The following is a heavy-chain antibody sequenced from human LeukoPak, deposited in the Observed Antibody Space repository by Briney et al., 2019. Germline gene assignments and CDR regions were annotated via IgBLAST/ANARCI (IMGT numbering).Heavy chain of an antibody. Sequence: PSETLSLTCTVSGGSISSYYWSWIRHPPGKGLEWIGYIYYSGSTNYNPSLKSRVTISVDTSKNQFSLKLSSVTAADTAVYYCARMSYFDWSTVNYFDYWGQGTLVTVSS. J-gene: IGHJ4*02. CDR1: GGSISSYY. CDR3: ARMSYFDWSTVNYFDY. V-gene: IGHV4-59*01. CDR2: IYYSGST. D-gene: IGHD3-9*01.